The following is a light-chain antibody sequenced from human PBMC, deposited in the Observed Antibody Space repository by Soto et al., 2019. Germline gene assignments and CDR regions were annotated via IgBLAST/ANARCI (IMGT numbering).Light chain of an antibody. CDR3: QHYVSSPIT. CDR2: GAS. Sequence: EIVMTQSPGTLSLSPGERATLSCRASQSVNTNYLSWYQQKSGQAPRLLIYGASSRTTGIPDRFSGSGYGTDFTLTISRLEPEDFAAYFCQHYVSSPITFGQGTRLEIK. CDR1: QSVNTNY. V-gene: IGKV3-20*01. J-gene: IGKJ5*01.